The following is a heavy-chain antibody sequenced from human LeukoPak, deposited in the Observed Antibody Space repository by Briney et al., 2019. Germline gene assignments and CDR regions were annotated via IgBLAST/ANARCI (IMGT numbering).Heavy chain of an antibody. CDR1: GFTLSKSW. J-gene: IGHJ4*02. CDR3: ITALGGR. D-gene: IGHD3-16*01. V-gene: IGHV3-15*01. CDR2: LKSKADGGTT. Sequence: GGSLRLSCAASGFTLSKSWMSWVCQAPGKGLEWVGRLKSKADGGTTDYAAPVKGRFTISGDDSKNTLYLQMNRLNTEDTAVYYCITALGGRWGQGTLVTVSS.